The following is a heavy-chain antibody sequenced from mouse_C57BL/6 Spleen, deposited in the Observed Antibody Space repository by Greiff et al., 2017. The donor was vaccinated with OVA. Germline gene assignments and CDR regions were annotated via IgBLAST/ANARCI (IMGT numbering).Heavy chain of an antibody. V-gene: IGHV1-64*01. CDR2: IHPNSGST. J-gene: IGHJ3*01. Sequence: QVQLQQPGAELVKPGASVKLSCKASGYTFTSYWMHWVKQRPGQGLEWIGMIHPNSGSTNYNEKLKSKATLTVDKSSSTAYMQLSSLTSEDSAVYYCAREAYYGNLFAYWGQGTLVTVSA. D-gene: IGHD2-10*01. CDR1: GYTFTSYW. CDR3: AREAYYGNLFAY.